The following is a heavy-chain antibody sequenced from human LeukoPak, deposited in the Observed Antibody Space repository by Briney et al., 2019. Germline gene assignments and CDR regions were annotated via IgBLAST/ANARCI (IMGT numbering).Heavy chain of an antibody. CDR2: INPNSGGT. D-gene: IGHD5-24*01. CDR1: GYTFTGYY. J-gene: IGHJ2*01. CDR3: ARRIGDGYKNRYFDL. Sequence: ASVKVSCTASGYTFTGYYMHWVRQAPGQGLEWMGWINPNSGGTNYAQKFQGRVTMTRDTSISTAYMELSRLRSDDTAVYYCARRIGDGYKNRYFDLWGRGTLVTVSS. V-gene: IGHV1-2*02.